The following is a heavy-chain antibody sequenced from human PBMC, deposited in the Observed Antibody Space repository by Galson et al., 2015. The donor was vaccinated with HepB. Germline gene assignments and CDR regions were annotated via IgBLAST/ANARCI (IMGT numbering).Heavy chain of an antibody. CDR3: ARGMGHTPMAPYYSYYFMDV. V-gene: IGHV3-30-3*01. Sequence: SLRLSCAASGFTFSDYAIHWVRRSPVRGLQWVAVISYDGSNTYYADSVKGRFTISRDNSENTLYLQMDSLKPEDTAVYFCARGMGHTPMAPYYSYYFMDVWGEGTTVIVSS. CDR1: GFTFSDYA. J-gene: IGHJ6*03. CDR2: ISYDGSNT. D-gene: IGHD5-18*01.